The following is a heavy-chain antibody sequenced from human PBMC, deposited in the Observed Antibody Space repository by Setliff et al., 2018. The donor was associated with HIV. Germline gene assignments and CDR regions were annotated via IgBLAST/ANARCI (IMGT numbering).Heavy chain of an antibody. V-gene: IGHV1-69*13. Sequence: GASVKVSCKASGDTFNSHAISWVRQAPGQGLEWMGGIIPIFGTPNYAQKFKGRLTITADESTSAVYMELSSLRSDDTAVYYCARDYSGYDLVSGFWGQETLVTVSS. CDR1: GDTFNSHA. J-gene: IGHJ4*02. CDR3: ARDYSGYDLVSGF. D-gene: IGHD5-12*01. CDR2: IIPIFGTP.